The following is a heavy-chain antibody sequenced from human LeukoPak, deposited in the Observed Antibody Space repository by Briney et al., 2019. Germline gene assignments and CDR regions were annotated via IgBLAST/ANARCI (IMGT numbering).Heavy chain of an antibody. CDR1: GGSFSGYY. Sequence: SETLSLTCAVYGGSFSGYYWSWIRQPPGKGLEWIGEINHSGSTNYNPSLKSRVTISVDTSENQFSLKLSSVTAADTAVYYCARGVSGWYQRDPRFDYWGQGTLVTVSS. D-gene: IGHD6-19*01. CDR2: INHSGST. J-gene: IGHJ4*02. V-gene: IGHV4-34*01. CDR3: ARGVSGWYQRDPRFDY.